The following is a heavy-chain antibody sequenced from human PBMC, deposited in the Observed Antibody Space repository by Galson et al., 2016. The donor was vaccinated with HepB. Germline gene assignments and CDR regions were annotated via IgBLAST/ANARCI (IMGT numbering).Heavy chain of an antibody. CDR1: GFTFTSYW. J-gene: IGHJ4*02. CDR2: INRDGSEQ. Sequence: SLRLSCAASGFTFTSYWMTWVRQAPGKGLEWVANINRDGSEQHYVDSVKGRFTISRDNSKNTLFLQMNSLRGDDTAVYYCARALDSRWYAAYWGQGTLVTVSS. D-gene: IGHD6-13*01. V-gene: IGHV3-7*01. CDR3: ARALDSRWYAAY.